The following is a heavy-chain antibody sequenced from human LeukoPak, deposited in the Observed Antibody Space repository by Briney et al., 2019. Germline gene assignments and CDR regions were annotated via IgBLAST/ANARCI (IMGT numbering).Heavy chain of an antibody. D-gene: IGHD3-10*01. CDR1: GFTFSSYS. CDR2: ISSSSSTI. Sequence: PGGSLRLSCAASGFTFSSYSMNWVRQAPGKGLEWVSYISSSSSTIYYADSVKGRFTISRDNAKNSLYLQMNSLRAEDTAVYYCARNKIPSYHGSGSYVDYWGQGTLVTVSS. CDR3: ARNKIPSYHGSGSYVDY. J-gene: IGHJ4*02. V-gene: IGHV3-48*01.